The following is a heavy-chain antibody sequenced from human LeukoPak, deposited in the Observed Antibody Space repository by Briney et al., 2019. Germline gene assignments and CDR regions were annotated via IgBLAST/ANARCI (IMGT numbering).Heavy chain of an antibody. CDR1: GGSISSYY. CDR3: ARGAFIAATPTFDP. CDR2: IYTSGST. Sequence: SETLSLTCTVSGGSISSYYWSWIRQPAGKGLEWIGRIYTSGSTNYNPSLKSRVTMSVDTSKNQFSLKLSSVTAADTAVYYCARGAFIAATPTFDPWGQGTLVTVSS. J-gene: IGHJ5*02. D-gene: IGHD6-13*01. V-gene: IGHV4-4*07.